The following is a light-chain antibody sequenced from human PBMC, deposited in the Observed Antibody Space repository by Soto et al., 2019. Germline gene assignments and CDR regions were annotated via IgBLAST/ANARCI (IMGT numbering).Light chain of an antibody. CDR1: QSVSSY. Sequence: EIVMTQSPATLSVPPGERATLSCRASQSVSSYLAWYQQKPGQAPTLLIYGASTSTTGIPARFSGSGSGTEVTLTISSLQSEDFAVYSCQQYNNWPPLNFGGGTNVEIK. CDR3: QQYNNWPPLN. J-gene: IGKJ4*01. V-gene: IGKV3-15*01. CDR2: GAS.